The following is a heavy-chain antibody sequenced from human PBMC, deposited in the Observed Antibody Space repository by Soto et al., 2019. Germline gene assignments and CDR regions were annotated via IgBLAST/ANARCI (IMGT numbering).Heavy chain of an antibody. D-gene: IGHD7-27*01. CDR2: IYSGGST. J-gene: IGHJ3*02. CDR1: GFTVSSNY. CDR3: ARDRRTGDGAFDI. Sequence: GGSLRLSCAASGFTVSSNYMSWVRQAPGKGLEGVSVIYSGGSTDYADSVKGRFTISRDNSKNTLYLQMNSLRAEDTAVYYCARDRRTGDGAFDIWGQGTMVTVSS. V-gene: IGHV3-66*02.